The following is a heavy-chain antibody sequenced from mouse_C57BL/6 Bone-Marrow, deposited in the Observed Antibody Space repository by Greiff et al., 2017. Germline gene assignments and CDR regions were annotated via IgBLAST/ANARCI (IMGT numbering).Heavy chain of an antibody. CDR1: GYTFTSYW. CDR3: AREGYYGSSYPFYWYFDV. V-gene: IGHV1-69*01. J-gene: IGHJ1*03. D-gene: IGHD1-1*01. Sequence: QVQLQQPGAELVMPGASVKLSCKASGYTFTSYWMHWVKQRPGQGLEWIGEIDPSDSYTNYNQKFKGKSTLTVDKSSSTAYMQLSSLTSDDSAVYYCAREGYYGSSYPFYWYFDVWGTGTTVTVSS. CDR2: IDPSDSYT.